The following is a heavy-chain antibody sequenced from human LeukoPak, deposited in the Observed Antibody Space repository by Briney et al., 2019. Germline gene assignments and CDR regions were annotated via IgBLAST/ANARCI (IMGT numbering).Heavy chain of an antibody. D-gene: IGHD3-22*01. V-gene: IGHV4-61*01. CDR1: GGSISSSSYY. CDR2: IYYSGST. J-gene: IGHJ6*02. CDR3: ARGRYGSSGSLYYYYGMDV. Sequence: PSETLSLTCTVSGGSISSSSYYWSWIRQPPGKGLEWIGYIYYSGSTNYNPSLKSRVTISVDTSKNQFSLKLSSVTAADTAVYYCARGRYGSSGSLYYYYGMDVWGQGTTVTVSS.